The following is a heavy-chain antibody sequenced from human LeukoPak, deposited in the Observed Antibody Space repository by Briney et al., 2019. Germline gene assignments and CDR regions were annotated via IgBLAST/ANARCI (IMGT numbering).Heavy chain of an antibody. Sequence: ASVKVSCKASGYTFTSYYMHWVRQAPGQGLEWMGIINPSGGSTSYAQKFQGRVTMTRDMSTSTDYMELSSLRSEDTAVYYCARDNSVEDTAWWFDPWGQGTLVTVSA. CDR2: INPSGGST. CDR3: ARDNSVEDTAWWFDP. J-gene: IGHJ5*02. V-gene: IGHV1-46*01. CDR1: GYTFTSYY. D-gene: IGHD4-23*01.